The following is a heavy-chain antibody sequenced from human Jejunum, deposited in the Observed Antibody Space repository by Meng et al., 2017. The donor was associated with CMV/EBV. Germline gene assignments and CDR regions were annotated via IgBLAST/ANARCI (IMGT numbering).Heavy chain of an antibody. CDR1: GYTFTTYA. Sequence: GYTFTTYAMNWVREAPGHGLDWMGWINTNTGNPTYAQGFTGRFVFSLDTSVSTTYLQISSLKAEDTAVYYCARTGYCAGGRCDKFDYWGQGTLVTVSS. V-gene: IGHV7-4-1*02. D-gene: IGHD2-15*01. CDR3: ARTGYCAGGRCDKFDY. J-gene: IGHJ4*02. CDR2: INTNTGNP.